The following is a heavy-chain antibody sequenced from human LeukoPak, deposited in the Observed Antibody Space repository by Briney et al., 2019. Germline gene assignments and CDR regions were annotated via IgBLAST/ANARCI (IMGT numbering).Heavy chain of an antibody. CDR1: GGSFSGYY. CDR2: INHSGST. D-gene: IGHD3-16*02. V-gene: IGHV4-34*01. CDR3: ARGGRDYVWGSYRRPVDY. Sequence: LETLSLTCAVYGGSFSGYYWSWIRQPLGKGLEWIGEINHSGSTNYNPSLKSRVTISVDTSKNQFSLKLSSVTAADTAVYYCARGGRDYVWGSYRRPVDYWGQGTLVTVSS. J-gene: IGHJ4*02.